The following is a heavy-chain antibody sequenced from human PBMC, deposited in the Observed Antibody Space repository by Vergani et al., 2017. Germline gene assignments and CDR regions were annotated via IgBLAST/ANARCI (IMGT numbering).Heavy chain of an antibody. Sequence: EVQLVESGGGLVQPGGSLRLSCAASGFTFSSYSMNWVRQAPGKGLEWVSYISSSSSTIYDADSVKGRFTISRDNAKNSLYLQMNSLRAEDTAVYYCARSGRDSSGYTTRYYYYGMDVWGQGTTVTVSS. CDR2: ISSSSSTI. J-gene: IGHJ6*02. CDR3: ARSGRDSSGYTTRYYYYGMDV. CDR1: GFTFSSYS. V-gene: IGHV3-48*01. D-gene: IGHD3-22*01.